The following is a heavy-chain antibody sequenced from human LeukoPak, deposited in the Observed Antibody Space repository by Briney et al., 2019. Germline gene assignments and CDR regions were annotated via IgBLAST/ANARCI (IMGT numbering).Heavy chain of an antibody. CDR2: INHSGST. CDR1: GGSFSGYC. Sequence: SETLSLTCAVYGGSFSGYCWSWIRQPPGKGLEWIGEINHSGSTNYNPSLKSRVTISVDTSKNQFSLKLSSVTAADTAVYYCARLPVTKGLGYFDYWGQGTLVTVSS. V-gene: IGHV4-34*01. CDR3: ARLPVTKGLGYFDY. D-gene: IGHD1-14*01. J-gene: IGHJ4*02.